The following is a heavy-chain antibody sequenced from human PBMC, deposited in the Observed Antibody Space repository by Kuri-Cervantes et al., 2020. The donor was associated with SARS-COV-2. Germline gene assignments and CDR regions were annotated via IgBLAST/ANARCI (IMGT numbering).Heavy chain of an antibody. CDR2: IDPNSGGT. CDR3: ARGNERLRYPPLDY. Sequence: ASVKVSCKASGYTFTAHHIHWVRQAPGQGLEWVGWIDPNSGGTNYAQKFQGRVTMTRDTSISTAYMELNRLRTHDTAVYYCARGNERLRYPPLDYWGQGTLVTVSS. J-gene: IGHJ4*02. V-gene: IGHV1-2*02. CDR1: GYTFTAHH. D-gene: IGHD2-2*02.